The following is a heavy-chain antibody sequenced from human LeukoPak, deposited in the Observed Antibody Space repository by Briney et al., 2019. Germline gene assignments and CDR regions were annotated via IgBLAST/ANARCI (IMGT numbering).Heavy chain of an antibody. CDR3: AKEWGSSYFDA. V-gene: IGHV3-30*02. D-gene: IGHD6-13*01. J-gene: IGHJ4*02. Sequence: GGSPRLSCAPPGYTFRSYAMQWVRQAPGKGLEWVAYVRYDGSNEYYADSVKGRFPISGDNSKNTLYLQMNSLGREDTAVYHCAKEWGSSYFDAWGQGTRVTVSS. CDR2: VRYDGSNE. CDR1: GYTFRSYA.